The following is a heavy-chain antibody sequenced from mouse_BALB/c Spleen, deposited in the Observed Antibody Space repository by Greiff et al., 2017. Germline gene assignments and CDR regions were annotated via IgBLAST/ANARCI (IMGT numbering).Heavy chain of an antibody. CDR3: ARDRYDDYFDY. V-gene: IGHV1-54*01. D-gene: IGHD2-14*01. J-gene: IGHJ2*01. CDR1: GYAFTNYL. CDR2: INPGSGGT. Sequence: QVQLQQSGAELVRPGTSVKVSCKASGYAFTNYLIEWVKQRPGQGLEWIGVINPGSGGTNYNEKFKGKATLTADKSSSTAYMQLSSLTSDDSAVYFCARDRYDDYFDYWGQGTTLTVSS.